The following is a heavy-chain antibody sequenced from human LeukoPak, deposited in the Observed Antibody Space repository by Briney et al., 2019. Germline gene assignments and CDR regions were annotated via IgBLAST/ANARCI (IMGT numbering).Heavy chain of an antibody. J-gene: IGHJ4*02. CDR2: TNTAVSTT. Sequence: GGSLRLSCVASGFTFNRYWMHWVRQAPGEGLVWVARTNTAVSTTTYADSVKGRFTISRDNAKNTLYLEMNNLRAEDTAVYYCAREEGYGGYDFLDYWGQGTLITVSS. V-gene: IGHV3-74*01. D-gene: IGHD5-12*01. CDR3: AREEGYGGYDFLDY. CDR1: GFTFNRYW.